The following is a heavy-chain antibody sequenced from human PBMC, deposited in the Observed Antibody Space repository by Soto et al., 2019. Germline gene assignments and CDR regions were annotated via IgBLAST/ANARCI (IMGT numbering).Heavy chain of an antibody. V-gene: IGHV3-7*01. CDR3: ARDIGYSSLDY. Sequence: EVQLVESGGDLVQPGGSLRLSCAVSGFSFRNYWMSWVRQAPGKGLEWVANINHDGSEQNFLDSVKGRFTISRDNGKNSLFQQMNSLRGEDTAVYYCARDIGYSSLDYWGQGTLVTASS. CDR1: GFSFRNYW. J-gene: IGHJ4*02. D-gene: IGHD2-15*01. CDR2: INHDGSEQ.